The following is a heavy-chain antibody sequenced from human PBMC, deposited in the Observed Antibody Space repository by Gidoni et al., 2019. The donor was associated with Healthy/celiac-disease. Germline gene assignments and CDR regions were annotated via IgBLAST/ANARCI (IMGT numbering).Heavy chain of an antibody. V-gene: IGHV4-61*02. D-gene: IGHD1-26*01. J-gene: IGHJ4*02. Sequence: QVQLQESGPGLVKPSQTLSLTCTVSGGSISRGSYYWSWIRQPAGKGLEWIGRIFTSGSTSYNPSLKSRVTISIDTSKNQFSLKLSSVTAEDTAVYYCAGTTLVGANMADDHWGQGTLVTVSS. CDR3: AGTTLVGANMADDH. CDR1: GGSISRGSYY. CDR2: IFTSGST.